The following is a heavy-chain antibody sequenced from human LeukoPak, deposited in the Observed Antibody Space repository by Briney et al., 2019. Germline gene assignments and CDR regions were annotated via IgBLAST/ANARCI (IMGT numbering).Heavy chain of an antibody. CDR2: FYPEDGET. CDR1: GYTLTEVS. J-gene: IGHJ2*01. V-gene: IGHV1-24*01. CDR3: ATVKAPYYYDSSGYFWYFDL. Sequence: GASVKVSCKVSGYTLTEVSMHWVRQAPGKGLVWMGGFYPEDGETIYAQKFQGRVTMTEDTSTDTAYMELSSVISEDTAVYYCATVKAPYYYDSSGYFWYFDLWGRGTLVTVSS. D-gene: IGHD3-22*01.